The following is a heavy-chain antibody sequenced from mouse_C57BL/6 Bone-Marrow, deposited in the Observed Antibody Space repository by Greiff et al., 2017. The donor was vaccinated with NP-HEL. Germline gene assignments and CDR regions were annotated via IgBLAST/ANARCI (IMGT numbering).Heavy chain of an antibody. J-gene: IGHJ4*01. CDR1: GYTFTSYW. V-gene: IGHV1-50*01. CDR2: IDPSDSYT. D-gene: IGHD1-1*01. CDR3: ARSKGYYYGISYLYYYAMDY. Sequence: QVQLQQPGAELVKPGASVKLSCKASGYTFTSYWMQWVKQRPGQGLEWIGEIDPSDSYTNYNQKFKGKATLTVDTSSSTAYMQLSSLTSEDSAVYYCARSKGYYYGISYLYYYAMDYWGQGTSVTVSS.